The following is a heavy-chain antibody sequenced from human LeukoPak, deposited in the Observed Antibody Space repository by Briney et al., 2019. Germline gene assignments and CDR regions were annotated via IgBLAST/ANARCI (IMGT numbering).Heavy chain of an antibody. Sequence: ASVKVPCKASGYTFTSYGISWVRQAPGQGLEWMGWISAYNGNTNYAQKLQGRVTMTTDTSTSTAYMELRSLRSDDTAVYYCATYCSSTSCYFSDAFDIWGQGTMVTVSS. J-gene: IGHJ3*02. V-gene: IGHV1-18*01. D-gene: IGHD2-2*01. CDR1: GYTFTSYG. CDR2: ISAYNGNT. CDR3: ATYCSSTSCYFSDAFDI.